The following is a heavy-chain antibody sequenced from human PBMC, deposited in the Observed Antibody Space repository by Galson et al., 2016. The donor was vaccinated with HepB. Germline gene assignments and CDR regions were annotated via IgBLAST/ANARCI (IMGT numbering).Heavy chain of an antibody. CDR2: ISGAGTA. Sequence: SLRLSCAASGFPFSSYAMSWVRQAPGKGLAWVSTISGAGTAPYAYSVKGRFTISRDNSKNTLDLQMDSLRVEDTALYFYFRVPRYYAAYSSGVGDCWGQGTLLTVSS. D-gene: IGHD4/OR15-4a*01. J-gene: IGHJ4*02. CDR1: GFPFSSYA. V-gene: IGHV3-23*01. CDR3: FRVPRYYAAYSSGVGDC.